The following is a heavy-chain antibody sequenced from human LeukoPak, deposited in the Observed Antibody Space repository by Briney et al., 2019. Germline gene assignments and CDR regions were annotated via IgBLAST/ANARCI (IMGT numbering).Heavy chain of an antibody. V-gene: IGHV1-2*02. Sequence: ASVKVSCKASGYTFTDYYVHWVRQAPGQGLEWMGWIIPNSGGTNYAQKFQGRVIMTRDTSISTAYMDLTSLTSDDTAVYYCATPFTRYGYWGQGTLVTVSS. CDR2: IIPNSGGT. CDR1: GYTFTDYY. D-gene: IGHD5-18*01. CDR3: ATPFTRYGY. J-gene: IGHJ4*02.